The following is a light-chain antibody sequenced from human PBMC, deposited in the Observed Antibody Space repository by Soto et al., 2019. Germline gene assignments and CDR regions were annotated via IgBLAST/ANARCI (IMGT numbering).Light chain of an antibody. CDR2: GAS. CDR3: QQYHMGPPWT. J-gene: IGKJ1*01. V-gene: IGKV3-15*01. CDR1: HSIRSN. Sequence: EIVMTQSPDTLSLSPGEGATLSCRVSHSIRSNSAWYQQRPGQAPRLLMYGASTRADGIPARFTGSGSGTEFTLTISSLQFEAFAVYYCQQYHMGPPWTSGQGNKVELK.